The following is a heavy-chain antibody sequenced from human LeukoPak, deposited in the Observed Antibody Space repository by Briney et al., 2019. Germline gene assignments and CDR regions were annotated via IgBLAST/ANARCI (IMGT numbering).Heavy chain of an antibody. Sequence: GGSLRLSCAASGFTFSNAWMSWVRQAPGKGLGGVAFIRDDGSNKYYADSVKGRFTISRDNSKNTLYLQMNSLRAEDTAVYYCARGEYYYGSGSWGQGTLVTVSS. J-gene: IGHJ4*02. CDR1: GFTFSNAW. V-gene: IGHV3-30*02. CDR2: IRDDGSNK. D-gene: IGHD3-10*01. CDR3: ARGEYYYGSGS.